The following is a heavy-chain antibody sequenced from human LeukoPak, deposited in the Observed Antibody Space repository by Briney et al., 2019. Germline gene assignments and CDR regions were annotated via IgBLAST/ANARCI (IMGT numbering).Heavy chain of an antibody. CDR2: IRHDGSNK. D-gene: IGHD3/OR15-3a*01. J-gene: IGHJ4*02. Sequence: QPGGSLRLSCAASGFRFNNYAMHWVHQAPGKGLEWVAFIRHDGSNKYYSDSVKGRFTISRDNSKNTLYVQMNSLRTEDTAVYYCAKDRDWTFDYWGQGTLVTVSS. CDR3: AKDRDWTFDY. CDR1: GFRFNNYA. V-gene: IGHV3-30*02.